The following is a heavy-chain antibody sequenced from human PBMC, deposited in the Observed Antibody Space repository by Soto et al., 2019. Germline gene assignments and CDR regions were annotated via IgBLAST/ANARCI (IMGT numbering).Heavy chain of an antibody. CDR2: ISYDGSNK. D-gene: IGHD3-3*01. CDR1: GFTFSSYA. V-gene: IGHV3-30-3*01. Sequence: GGSLRLSCAASGFTFSSYAMHWVRQAPGKGLEWVAVISYDGSNKYYADSVKGRFTISRDNSKNTLYLQMNSLRAEDTAVYYCAREYDFWSGYTSPNSFDYWGQGTLVTVSS. J-gene: IGHJ4*02. CDR3: AREYDFWSGYTSPNSFDY.